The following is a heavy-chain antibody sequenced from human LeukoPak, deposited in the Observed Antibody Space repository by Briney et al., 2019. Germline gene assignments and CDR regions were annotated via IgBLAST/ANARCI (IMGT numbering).Heavy chain of an antibody. CDR1: GPIFSSYG. CDR3: AKPVIPSAYQGTYYMDV. D-gene: IGHD3-16*01. V-gene: IGHV3-30*02. J-gene: IGHJ6*03. Sequence: QAGGSLRLSCAASGPIFSSYGMHWVRQAPGEGLEWVAYIRHDESKTFYADSVKGRFTISRDNSKNTLYLQMHSLRAEDTALYYCAKPVIPSAYQGTYYMDVWGKGTTVTVSS. CDR2: IRHDESKT.